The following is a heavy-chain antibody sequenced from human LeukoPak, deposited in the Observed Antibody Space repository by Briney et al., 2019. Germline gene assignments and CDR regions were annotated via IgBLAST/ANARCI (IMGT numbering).Heavy chain of an antibody. J-gene: IGHJ4*02. D-gene: IGHD5-12*01. CDR1: GFTFSSYA. V-gene: IGHV3-23*01. CDR3: ARAELRFRGLFDY. CDR2: ISGSGGST. Sequence: GGSLRLSCAASGFTFSSYAMSWVRQAPGKGLEWVSAISGSGGSTYYADSVKGRFTISRDNSKNTLYLQMNSLRAEDTAVYYCARAELRFRGLFDYWGQGTLVTVSS.